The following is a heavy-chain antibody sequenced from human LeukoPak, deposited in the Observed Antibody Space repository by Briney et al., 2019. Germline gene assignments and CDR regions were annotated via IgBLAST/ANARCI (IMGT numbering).Heavy chain of an antibody. Sequence: ASVKVSCKASGYTFTGYYMHWVRQAPGRGLEWMGWINPNSGGTNYAQKFQGRVTMTRDTSIGTAYMELSRLRSDDTAVYYCARVDYGVFFDYWGQGTLVTVSS. V-gene: IGHV1-2*02. CDR3: ARVDYGVFFDY. CDR2: INPNSGGT. J-gene: IGHJ4*02. D-gene: IGHD4-17*01. CDR1: GYTFTGYY.